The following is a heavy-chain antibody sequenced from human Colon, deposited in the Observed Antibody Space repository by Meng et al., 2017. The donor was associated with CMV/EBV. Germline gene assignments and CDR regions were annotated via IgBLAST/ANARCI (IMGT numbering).Heavy chain of an antibody. CDR2: ISGSGGTT. V-gene: IGHV3-23*01. CDR1: GFTFSSSYA. D-gene: IGHD6-19*01. Sequence: GGSLRLSCAATGFTFSSSYAMSWVRQAPGKGLEWVSTISGSGGTTHYADSAKGRFTISRDNSKNTLYLHMNSLRVEDTAVYYCAKGDISGWFYFDYWGQGTLVTVSS. J-gene: IGHJ4*02. CDR3: AKGDISGWFYFDY.